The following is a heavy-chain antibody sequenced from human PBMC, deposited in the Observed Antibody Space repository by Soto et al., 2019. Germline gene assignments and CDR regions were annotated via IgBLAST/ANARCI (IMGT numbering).Heavy chain of an antibody. V-gene: IGHV1-69*05. CDR1: GGTFSSYA. J-gene: IGHJ6*02. CDR2: IIPIFGTA. CDR3: AKNPENYYYGMDV. Sequence: QVQLVQSGAEVKKPGSSVKVSCKASGGTFSSYAISWVRQAPGQGLEWMGGIIPIFGTANYAQKFQGRATITSDXXTSTAYMELSSLRSEDTAVYYCAKNPENYYYGMDVWGQGTTVTVSS.